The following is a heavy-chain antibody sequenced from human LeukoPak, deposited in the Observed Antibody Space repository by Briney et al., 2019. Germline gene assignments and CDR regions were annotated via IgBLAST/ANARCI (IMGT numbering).Heavy chain of an antibody. CDR1: GFRFSSYW. Sequence: PGGSLRLSCAASGFRFSSYWMSWVRQAPGKGLEWVANIKPDGSENYHVDSVKGRFIISRDNAKNSLFLQMNSLRVEDAAVYYCARGHLMLEAWGQGTLVTVSS. J-gene: IGHJ5*02. D-gene: IGHD3-3*01. CDR3: ARGHLMLEA. V-gene: IGHV3-7*01. CDR2: IKPDGSEN.